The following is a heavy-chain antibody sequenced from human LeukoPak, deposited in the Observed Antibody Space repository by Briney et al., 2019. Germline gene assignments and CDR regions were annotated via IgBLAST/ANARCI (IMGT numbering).Heavy chain of an antibody. D-gene: IGHD6-13*01. CDR2: ISSSSSYI. J-gene: IGHJ4*02. CDR1: GFTFSGYW. CDR3: ARDPTVAAAGYFDY. V-gene: IGHV3-21*01. Sequence: GGSLRLSCVASGFTFSGYWMSWVRQAPGKGLEWVSSISSSSSYIYYADSVKGRFTISRDNAKNSLYLQMNSLRAEDTAVYYCARDPTVAAAGYFDYWGQGTLVTVSS.